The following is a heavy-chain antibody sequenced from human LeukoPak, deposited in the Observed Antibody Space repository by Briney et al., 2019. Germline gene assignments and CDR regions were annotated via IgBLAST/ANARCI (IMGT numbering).Heavy chain of an antibody. J-gene: IGHJ4*02. D-gene: IGHD3-3*01. V-gene: IGHV4-39*07. CDR1: GGSISSSSYY. CDR3: ARIYYDFWSGYYTPRYYDY. CDR2: IYYSGNT. Sequence: SETLSLTCTVSGGSISSSSYYWGWIRQPPGKGLEWIGTIYYSGNTYYNPSLKSRVTISVDTSKNQFSLKLSSVTAADTAVYYCARIYYDFWSGYYTPRYYDYWGQGTLVTVSS.